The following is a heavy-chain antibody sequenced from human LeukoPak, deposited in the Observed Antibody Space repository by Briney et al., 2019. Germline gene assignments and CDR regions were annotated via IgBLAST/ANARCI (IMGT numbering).Heavy chain of an antibody. V-gene: IGHV1-2*02. D-gene: IGHD1-26*01. J-gene: IGHJ4*02. CDR2: INPNSGGT. CDR1: GYTFTGYY. CDR3: ARDYFGSPSALDY. Sequence: ASVKVSCKASGYTFTGYYMHWVRQAPGQGLEWMGWINPNSGGTNYAQKFQGRVTMTRDTSISTAYMELSRLRSDDTALYYCARDYFGSPSALDYWGQGTLVTVSS.